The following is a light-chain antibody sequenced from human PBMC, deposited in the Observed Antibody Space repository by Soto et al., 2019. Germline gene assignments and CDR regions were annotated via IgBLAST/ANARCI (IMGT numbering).Light chain of an antibody. J-gene: IGKJ2*01. CDR2: DAS. CDR3: QQYSRYPLT. CDR1: QSISSW. V-gene: IGKV1-5*01. Sequence: DIQMTQSPSTLSAFVGDRVIITCRASQSISSWLAWYQQKQGKAPKFLIYDASSLGSGVPSRFSGSGTGAEFTLTISSLQPDDSATYYCQQYSRYPLTFGQGTKLEIK.